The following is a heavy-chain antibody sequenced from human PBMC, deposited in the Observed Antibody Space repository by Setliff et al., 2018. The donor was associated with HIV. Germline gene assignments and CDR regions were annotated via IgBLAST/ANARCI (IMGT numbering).Heavy chain of an antibody. CDR3: ARVGVGATVFFDY. D-gene: IGHD1-26*01. CDR2: ISSSSTYI. J-gene: IGHJ4*02. CDR1: GFTFSTYS. V-gene: IGHV3-21*01. Sequence: GGSLRLSCAASGFTFSTYSMNWVRQAPGKGLEWVSSISSSSTYIYYADSVLGRFTISRDNAKNSLYLQMNSLRAEDTAVYYCARVGVGATVFFDYWGQGTLVTVSS.